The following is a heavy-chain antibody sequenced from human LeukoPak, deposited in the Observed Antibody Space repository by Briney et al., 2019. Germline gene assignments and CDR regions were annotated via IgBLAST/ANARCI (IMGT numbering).Heavy chain of an antibody. CDR1: GFTFSNAW. Sequence: GGSLRLSCAASGFTFSNAWTTWVRQAPGKGLEWVGRIKSKYDGETIDYAAPVKGRFTISRDDSKNMLYLQMNSLKTEDTAVYYCTTDLFGAIAPYWGQGTLVTVSS. D-gene: IGHD3-16*02. CDR2: IKSKYDGETI. CDR3: TTDLFGAIAPY. V-gene: IGHV3-15*01. J-gene: IGHJ4*02.